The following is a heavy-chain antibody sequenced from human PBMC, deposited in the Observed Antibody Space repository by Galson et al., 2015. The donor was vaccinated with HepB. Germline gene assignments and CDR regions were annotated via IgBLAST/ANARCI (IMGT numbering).Heavy chain of an antibody. CDR1: GYTFSSYS. V-gene: IGHV1-18*01. CDR3: ARGAVGRGVGATQSNWFDP. J-gene: IGHJ5*02. Sequence: SVKVSCKASGYTFSSYSITWVRQAPGQGLEWMGWISPYNGDTKYARTFQGRVSMTGDTSTSTAYMELRSLRSDDTAVYFCARGAVGRGVGATQSNWFDPWGQGTLVTVSS. CDR2: ISPYNGDT. D-gene: IGHD2-15*01.